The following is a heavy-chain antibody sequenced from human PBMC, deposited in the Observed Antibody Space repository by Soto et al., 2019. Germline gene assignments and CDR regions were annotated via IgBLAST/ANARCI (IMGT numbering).Heavy chain of an antibody. CDR2: IIPIFGTA. J-gene: IGHJ5*02. Sequence: QVQLVQSGAEVKKPGSSVKVSCKASGGTFSSYAISWVRQAPGQGLEWMGGIIPIFGTANYAQKFQGRVTITADESTSTAYMELSSLRSKDTAVYYCARDFVGIAARLIPYNWFDPWGQGTLVTVSS. D-gene: IGHD6-6*01. CDR1: GGTFSSYA. V-gene: IGHV1-69*01. CDR3: ARDFVGIAARLIPYNWFDP.